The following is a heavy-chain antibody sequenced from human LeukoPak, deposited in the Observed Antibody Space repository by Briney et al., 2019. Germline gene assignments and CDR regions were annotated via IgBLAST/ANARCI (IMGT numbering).Heavy chain of an antibody. CDR1: EFTFSSYA. CDR2: ISSSGSHI. Sequence: GGSLRVSCAASEFTFSSYAMDWIRQAPGKGLEWVSTISSSGSHIYYADSLKGRFTTSRDNSKDTLYLQMDNLRADDTAVYYCAKRRGSHFYLRDNLDVWGNGTTVIVSS. D-gene: IGHD1-1*01. J-gene: IGHJ6*04. V-gene: IGHV3-21*04. CDR3: AKRRGSHFYLRDNLDV.